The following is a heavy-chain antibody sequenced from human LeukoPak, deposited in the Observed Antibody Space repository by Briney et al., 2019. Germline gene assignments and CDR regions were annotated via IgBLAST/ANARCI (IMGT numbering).Heavy chain of an antibody. CDR1: GFLFHVYT. Sequence: GGSLRLSCRTSGFLFHVYTMTWVRQAPGKGLEWISSISHSDDSTYYADSVKGRFTISRDNSKDTVYLQMNSLRVEDTAMYYCARGGAAAARKQGLDYWGQGTLVTVSS. CDR2: ISHSDDST. CDR3: ARGGAAAARKQGLDY. J-gene: IGHJ4*02. V-gene: IGHV3-23*01. D-gene: IGHD6-13*01.